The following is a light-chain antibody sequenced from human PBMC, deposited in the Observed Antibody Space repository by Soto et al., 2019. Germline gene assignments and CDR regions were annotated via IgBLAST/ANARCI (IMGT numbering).Light chain of an antibody. CDR3: GEYHGSGSNFAVV. V-gene: IGLV9-49*01. Sequence: QAVVTQPPSASASLGASVTLTCTLSSGYSNYKVDWYQQRPGKGPRFVMRVGTGGIVGSKGDGIPDRFSVLCSGLNRYLTIKNIQEEDERDDPCGEYHGSGSNFAVVFGGGTKLTVL. J-gene: IGLJ2*01. CDR2: VGTGGIVG. CDR1: SGYSNYK.